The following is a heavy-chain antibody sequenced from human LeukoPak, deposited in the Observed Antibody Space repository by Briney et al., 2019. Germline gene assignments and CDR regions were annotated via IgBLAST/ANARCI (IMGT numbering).Heavy chain of an antibody. Sequence: GGSLRLSCSASGFSFSNYAMHWVRQAPGKGLEYVSAISSNGGSTYYADSVKGRFTISRDNSKNTLYLQVSSLRAEDTAVYYCVKDIHYYGSGNYYNGYFDDWGQGTLVTVSA. CDR1: GFSFSNYA. V-gene: IGHV3-64D*09. D-gene: IGHD3-10*01. J-gene: IGHJ4*02. CDR2: ISSNGGST. CDR3: VKDIHYYGSGNYYNGYFDD.